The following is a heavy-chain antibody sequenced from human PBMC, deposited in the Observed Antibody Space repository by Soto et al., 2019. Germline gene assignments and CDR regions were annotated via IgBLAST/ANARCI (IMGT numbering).Heavy chain of an antibody. V-gene: IGHV3-33*01. D-gene: IGHD3-3*01. CDR2: IWYDGSNK. Sequence: PGGSLRLSCAASGFTFSSYGMHWVRQAPGKGLEWVAVIWYDGSNKYYADSVKGRFTISRDNSKNTLYLQMNSLRAEDTAVYYCASSYYDFWSGQGGMDVWGQGTTVTVSS. CDR3: ASSYYDFWSGQGGMDV. J-gene: IGHJ6*02. CDR1: GFTFSSYG.